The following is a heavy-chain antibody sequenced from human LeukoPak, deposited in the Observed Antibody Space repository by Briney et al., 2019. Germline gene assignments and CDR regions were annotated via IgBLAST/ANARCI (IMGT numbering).Heavy chain of an antibody. J-gene: IGHJ4*02. CDR2: ISYDASII. CDR3: ARAFTGYCNGGTCYSDN. V-gene: IGHV3-30*04. D-gene: IGHD2-15*01. CDR1: GFSFSSYA. Sequence: SGRSLRLSCAASGFSFSSYAMHWFRQAPGKGLERMAVISYDASIIYYADSVRGRFTISRDNSKDTLYLQMNSLRAEDTAVYYCARAFTGYCNGGTCYSDNWGQGTLVTVSS.